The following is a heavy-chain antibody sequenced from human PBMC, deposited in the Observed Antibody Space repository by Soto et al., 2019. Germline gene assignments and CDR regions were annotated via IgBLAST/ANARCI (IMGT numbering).Heavy chain of an antibody. Sequence: QVQLVQSGAEVRKPGSSVKVSSKASGGTFTTYDISWVRQAPGQGLEWMGGIIPLFDATKYAQKFRGRVTITADKSTGTAYMELSSLRSEDTAMYYCARDRSSSWYNGTFDFDSWGQGTLVTVSS. CDR2: IIPLFDAT. CDR3: ARDRSSSWYNGTFDFDS. D-gene: IGHD6-19*01. V-gene: IGHV1-69*06. CDR1: GGTFTTYD. J-gene: IGHJ4*02.